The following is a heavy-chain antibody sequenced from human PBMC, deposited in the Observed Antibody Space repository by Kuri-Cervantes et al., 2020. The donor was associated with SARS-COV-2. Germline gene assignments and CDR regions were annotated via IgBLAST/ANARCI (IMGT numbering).Heavy chain of an antibody. D-gene: IGHD6-6*01. V-gene: IGHV3-30*02. CDR2: IRYDGSNK. CDR3: ANLPASSTIIDY. CDR1: GFTFSSYG. J-gene: IGHJ4*02. Sequence: GESLKISCAASGFTFSSYGMHWARQAPGKGLEWVAFIRYDGSNKYYADSVKGRFTISRDNSKNTLYLQMNSLRAEDTAVYYCANLPASSTIIDYWGQGTLVTVSS.